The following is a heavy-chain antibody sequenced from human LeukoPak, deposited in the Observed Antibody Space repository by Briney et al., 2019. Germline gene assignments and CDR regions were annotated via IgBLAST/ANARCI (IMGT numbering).Heavy chain of an antibody. D-gene: IGHD5-24*01. Sequence: ASVKVSCKASGYTFTGYYMHWVRQASGQGLEWMGWTNPNSGGTDYAQKFQGRVTMTRDTSISTAYMELNRLRSDDTAVYYCASRDGPQGGFDYWGQGTLVTVSS. J-gene: IGHJ4*02. CDR2: TNPNSGGT. CDR1: GYTFTGYY. CDR3: ASRDGPQGGFDY. V-gene: IGHV1-2*02.